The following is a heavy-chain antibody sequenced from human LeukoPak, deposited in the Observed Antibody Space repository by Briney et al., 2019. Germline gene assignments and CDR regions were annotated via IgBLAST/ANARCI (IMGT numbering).Heavy chain of an antibody. CDR1: GFTFNRYW. D-gene: IGHD3-16*02. Sequence: GGSLRLSCAASGFTFNRYWMHWVRQVPGKGLEWVSRISTDGSTTTYADSVKGRFTISRDNAKDTLYLQMNSLRAEETAVYYCASPRLDYVWGTYLDYWGQGSLVTVSS. J-gene: IGHJ4*02. CDR2: ISTDGSTT. V-gene: IGHV3-74*01. CDR3: ASPRLDYVWGTYLDY.